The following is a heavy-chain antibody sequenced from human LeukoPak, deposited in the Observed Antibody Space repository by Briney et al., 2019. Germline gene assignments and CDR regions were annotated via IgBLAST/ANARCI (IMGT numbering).Heavy chain of an antibody. CDR2: IKQDGSDT. V-gene: IGHV3-7*01. CDR3: ARDADGYYFDY. Sequence: GGSLRLSCAASGFTLSSYWMSWVRQAPGKGLEWVASIKQDGSDTYYVDSVKGRFTISRDNSKNTLYLQMNSLRAEDTAVYYCARDADGYYFDYWGQGTLVTVSS. CDR1: GFTLSSYW. J-gene: IGHJ4*02. D-gene: IGHD5-24*01.